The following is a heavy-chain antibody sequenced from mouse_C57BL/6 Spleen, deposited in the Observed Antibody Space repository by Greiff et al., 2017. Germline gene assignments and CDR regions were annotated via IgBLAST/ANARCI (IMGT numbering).Heavy chain of an antibody. J-gene: IGHJ2*01. D-gene: IGHD1-1*01. CDR1: GYTFTDYN. CDR3: ARGNYDSTPYFDY. Sequence: VQLQQSGPELAKPGASVKMSCKASGYTFTDYNMHWVKQSHGKSLEWIGYINPNNGGTSYNQKFKGKATLTVNKSSSTAYMELLSLTSEDSAVXYCARGNYDSTPYFDYWGQGTTLTVSS. V-gene: IGHV1-22*01. CDR2: INPNNGGT.